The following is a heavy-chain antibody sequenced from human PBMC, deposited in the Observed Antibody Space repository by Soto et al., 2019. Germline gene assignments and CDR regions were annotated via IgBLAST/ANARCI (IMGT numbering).Heavy chain of an antibody. CDR3: ARSQGTAIYCSSTSCYGHFDY. D-gene: IGHD2-2*01. CDR2: ISSNGGST. CDR1: GFTFSSYA. Sequence: GGSLRLSCAASGFTFSSYAMHWVRQAPGKGLEYVSAISSNGGSTYYANSVKGRFTISRDNSKNTLYLQMGSLRAEDMAVYYCARSQGTAIYCSSTSCYGHFDYWGQGT. V-gene: IGHV3-64*01. J-gene: IGHJ4*02.